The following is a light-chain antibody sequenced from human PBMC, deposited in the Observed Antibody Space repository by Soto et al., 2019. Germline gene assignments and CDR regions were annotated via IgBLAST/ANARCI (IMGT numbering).Light chain of an antibody. J-gene: IGKJ1*01. V-gene: IGKV1-5*01. CDR2: DAS. CDR3: QQYNGYSPKT. Sequence: DIQMTQSPSTLSASVGDRVTMTCRARQSISRWLAWYQQKPGKAPKLLIYDASSLESGVPSRFSGSGSGTEFTLSISSLQPDDIATYYCQQYNGYSPKTFGQGTKVDNK. CDR1: QSISRW.